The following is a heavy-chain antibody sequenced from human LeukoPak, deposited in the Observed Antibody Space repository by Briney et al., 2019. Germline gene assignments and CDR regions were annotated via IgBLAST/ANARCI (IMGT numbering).Heavy chain of an antibody. CDR2: ITNTGGSS. CDR3: AGLMTTSGWYEDY. J-gene: IGHJ4*02. Sequence: GGSLRLSCAASGFTFSSYAMNWVRQAPGKGLEWVSAITNTGGSSYYSDSVKGRFTISRDNSKNTLHLQMNSLRAEDTAVYFCAGLMTTSGWYEDYWGQGTLATVSS. V-gene: IGHV3-23*01. CDR1: GFTFSSYA. D-gene: IGHD6-19*01.